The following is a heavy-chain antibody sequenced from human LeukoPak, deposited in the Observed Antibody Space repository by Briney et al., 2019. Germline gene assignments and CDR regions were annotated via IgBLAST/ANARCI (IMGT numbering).Heavy chain of an antibody. Sequence: GGSLRLSCAASGFTFSTYWMSWVRQAPGKGLEWVANINQDGNGKYYVDSVKGRFTISRDNAKNSLYLQMNSLRVEDTAVYYCARDQMAATSRGWFDPWGQGTLVTVSS. V-gene: IGHV3-7*03. CDR2: INQDGNGK. J-gene: IGHJ5*02. CDR3: ARDQMAATSRGWFDP. D-gene: IGHD2-2*01. CDR1: GFTFSTYW.